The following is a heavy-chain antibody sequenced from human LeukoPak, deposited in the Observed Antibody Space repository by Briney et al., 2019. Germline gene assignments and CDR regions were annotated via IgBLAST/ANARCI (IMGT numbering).Heavy chain of an antibody. V-gene: IGHV4-39*07. D-gene: IGHD5-18*01. CDR1: GGSISSRSCH. Sequence: SETLSLTCNVSGGSISSRSCHWGWTRQPPGKGLEWIGSIYYSGSTYYNPSLKSRVTISVDTSKNQFSLKLTSVTAADTAVYYCVRFRGDSALVGNYWGQGTLVTVSS. CDR3: VRFRGDSALVGNY. CDR2: IYYSGST. J-gene: IGHJ4*02.